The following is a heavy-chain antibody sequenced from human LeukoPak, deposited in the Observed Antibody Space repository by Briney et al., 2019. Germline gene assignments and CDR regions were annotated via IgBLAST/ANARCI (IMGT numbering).Heavy chain of an antibody. CDR2: IFSNYEK. V-gene: IGHV2-26*01. CDR3: ARIGLSGQDWFDP. J-gene: IGHJ5*02. D-gene: IGHD2-15*01. Sequence: SGPTLVKPTETLTLTCTVSGFSLSNAKLGVSWIRQPPGKALEWLAHIFSNYEKSYSTSLKSRLTISKDTSKSQAVLTMTNMDPVDTATYYCARIGLSGQDWFDPWGQGTLVTVSS. CDR1: GFSLSNAKLG.